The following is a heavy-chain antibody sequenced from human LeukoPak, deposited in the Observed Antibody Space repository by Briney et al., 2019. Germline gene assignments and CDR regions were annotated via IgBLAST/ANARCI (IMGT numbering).Heavy chain of an antibody. V-gene: IGHV3-23*01. CDR2: ISPGGGDT. J-gene: IGHJ6*02. Sequence: GGSLRLSCTASGFTFSTYAMSWVRQAPGKGLDWVSAISPGGGDTPSADSVKGRFTISRDDSKNTLYLQMNSLRAEDSAVYYCAKYVNPVNNYTYGMDVWGPGTTVTVSS. CDR3: AKYVNPVNNYTYGMDV. CDR1: GFTFSTYA. D-gene: IGHD3-16*01.